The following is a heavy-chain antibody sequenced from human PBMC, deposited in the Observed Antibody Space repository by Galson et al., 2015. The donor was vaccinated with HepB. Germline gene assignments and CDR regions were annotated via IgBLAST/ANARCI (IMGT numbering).Heavy chain of an antibody. V-gene: IGHV3-30*04. CDR1: GFTFSSYA. CDR3: AREAGATTGFDY. Sequence: SLRLSCAASGFTFSSYAMHWVRQAPGKGLEWVAVISYDGSNKYYADSVKGRFTISRDNSKNTLYLQMNSLRAEDTAVYYCAREAGATTGFDYWGQGTLVTVSS. D-gene: IGHD1-26*01. CDR2: ISYDGSNK. J-gene: IGHJ4*02.